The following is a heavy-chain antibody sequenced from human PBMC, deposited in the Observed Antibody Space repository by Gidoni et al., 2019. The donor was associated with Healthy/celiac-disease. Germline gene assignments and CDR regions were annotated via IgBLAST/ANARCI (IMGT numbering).Heavy chain of an antibody. J-gene: IGHJ6*02. CDR3: ARGAVAAPPRYYYYYYGMDV. D-gene: IGHD6-19*01. V-gene: IGHV3-11*01. CDR1: GFTCSDYS. Sequence: VQLVESGGRLVKPGASLRHSCEPSGFTCSDYSMPWIRLAPGKGLEWVSYISSSGSTIYYAGSVKGRFTISRDNAKNSLYLQMNSLRAEDTAVYYCARGAVAAPPRYYYYYYGMDVWGQGTTVTVSS. CDR2: ISSSGSTI.